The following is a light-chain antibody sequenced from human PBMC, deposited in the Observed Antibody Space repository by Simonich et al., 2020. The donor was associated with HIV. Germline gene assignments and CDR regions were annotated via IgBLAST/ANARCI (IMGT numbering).Light chain of an antibody. CDR3: QQYYSTPLT. CDR2: DTS. J-gene: IGKJ4*01. Sequence: EIVLTQSPGTLSLSPGERATLSCRASESVNSKYLAWYQQKPGLAPRLLIYDTSSRATGIPDRFSGSGSGTDFTLIISSLQAEDVAVYYCQQYYSTPLTFGGGTKVEIK. CDR1: ESVNSKY. V-gene: IGKV3D-20*01.